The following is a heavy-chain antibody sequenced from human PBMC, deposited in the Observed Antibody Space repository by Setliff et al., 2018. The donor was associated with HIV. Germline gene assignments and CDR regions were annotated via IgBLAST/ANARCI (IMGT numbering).Heavy chain of an antibody. Sequence: PGGSLRLSCAASGFTFSNYAMSWVRQAPEKGLEWVSAIANSGGYTYHENSVKGRFTISRYDSKNTAYLQMKSLKTEDTAVYYCTRLGRITYYYPLRGYWEYFLYWGQGTLVTVSS. V-gene: IGHV3-23*01. CDR1: GFTFSNYA. CDR2: IANSGGYT. D-gene: IGHD3-22*01. J-gene: IGHJ4*02. CDR3: TRLGRITYYYPLRGYWEYFLY.